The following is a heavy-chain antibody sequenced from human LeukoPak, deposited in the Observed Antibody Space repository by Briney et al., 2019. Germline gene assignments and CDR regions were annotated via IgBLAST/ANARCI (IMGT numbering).Heavy chain of an antibody. CDR2: ISHSGSP. CDR3: ARDSIAGYSLSW. J-gene: IGHJ4*02. CDR1: GGFIINGKW. V-gene: IGHV4/OR15-8*01. D-gene: IGHD3-9*01. Sequence: PSETLSLTCGVSGGFIINGKWWSWVRQPPGKGLEWIGEISHSGSPNYNPSPKGRLTISVDTAKNQFSLKLSSVTAADTAVYYCARDSIAGYSLSWWGQGTLVTVSS.